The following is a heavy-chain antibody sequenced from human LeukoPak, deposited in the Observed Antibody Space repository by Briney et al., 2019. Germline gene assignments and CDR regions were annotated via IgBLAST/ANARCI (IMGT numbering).Heavy chain of an antibody. J-gene: IGHJ4*02. Sequence: GGSLSLSCAASGFTFSSYAMSWVRQAPGKGLEWVSGIRGVDSRQYNQDAVKGRFIISRHKSKNTLYLQMNSLRADDTAMYLCAKGRDGYNQAPLWGQGTLVTVSS. V-gene: IGHV3-23*01. CDR1: GFTFSSYA. CDR3: AKGRDGYNQAPL. CDR2: IRGVDSRQ. D-gene: IGHD5-24*01.